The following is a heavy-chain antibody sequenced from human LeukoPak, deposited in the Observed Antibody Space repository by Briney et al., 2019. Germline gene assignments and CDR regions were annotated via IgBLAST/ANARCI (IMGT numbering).Heavy chain of an antibody. CDR2: IYTSGST. D-gene: IGHD3-10*01. J-gene: IGHJ4*02. CDR1: GGSISSYY. Sequence: PSETLSLTCTVSGGSISSYYWSWIRQPAGKGLEWIGRIYTSGSTNYNPSLKSRVTMSVDTSKNQFSLKLSSVTAADTAVYYCARDLGRDPHYHYYFDYWGQGTLVTVSS. CDR3: ARDLGRDPHYHYYFDY. V-gene: IGHV4-4*07.